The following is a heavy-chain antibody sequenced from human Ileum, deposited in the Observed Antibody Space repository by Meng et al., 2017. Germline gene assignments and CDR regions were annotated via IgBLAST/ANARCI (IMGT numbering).Heavy chain of an antibody. V-gene: IGHV4-4*07. CDR3: ARGSKYSSGYDYLDS. CDR1: GGAISNCS. D-gene: IGHD3-22*01. CDR2: MYGRGDT. J-gene: IGHJ4*02. Sequence: QAQVQRCGREWVKPPEPWSLTCTVSGGAISNCSWGWTRKPVGKGLEWSGRMYGRGDTKNNPSLKSRVTMSVDPSKDQFSLKLTSVSAADTAVYYCARGSKYSSGYDYLDSWGQGTLVTVSS.